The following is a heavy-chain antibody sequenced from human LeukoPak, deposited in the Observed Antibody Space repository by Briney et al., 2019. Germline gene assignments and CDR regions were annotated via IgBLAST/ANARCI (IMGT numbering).Heavy chain of an antibody. CDR2: INWNGGST. V-gene: IGHV3-20*01. Sequence: RPGGSLRLSCAASGFTFDDYGMSWVRQAPGKGLEWVSGINWNGGSTGYADSVKGRFTISRDNAKNSLYLQMNSLRAEDTALYHCARSTRPTVTTAGGAFDIWGQGTMVTVSS. J-gene: IGHJ3*02. CDR3: ARSTRPTVTTAGGAFDI. CDR1: GFTFDDYG. D-gene: IGHD4-17*01.